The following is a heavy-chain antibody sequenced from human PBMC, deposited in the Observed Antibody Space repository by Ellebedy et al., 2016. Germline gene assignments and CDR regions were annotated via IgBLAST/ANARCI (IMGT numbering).Heavy chain of an antibody. D-gene: IGHD5-18*01. Sequence: GGSLRLXXTAPGFFFNDNGMHWVRQVPGKGLEWVSGITWNGNSLGYADFAKGRFTISRDNAKNSLYLQMKSLRAEDTALYYCARDSPGYSYGFSRDGMDVWGQGTTVTVSS. V-gene: IGHV3-9*01. CDR1: GFFFNDNG. CDR3: ARDSPGYSYGFSRDGMDV. CDR2: ITWNGNSL. J-gene: IGHJ6*02.